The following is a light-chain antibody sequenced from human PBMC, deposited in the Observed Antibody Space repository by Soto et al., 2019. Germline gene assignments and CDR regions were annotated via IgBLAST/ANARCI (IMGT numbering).Light chain of an antibody. J-gene: IGKJ3*01. V-gene: IGKV3-20*01. CDR3: QQFGSSPRFT. CDR1: QNINSRY. Sequence: EIVLTQSPGTLSLSPGERATLSCRASQNINSRYLAWYQQKPGQAPRLLIYGASSRATGIPDRFSGSGSGTHFTLTISSLEPEDFAVYYCQQFGSSPRFTFGPGTKVDIK. CDR2: GAS.